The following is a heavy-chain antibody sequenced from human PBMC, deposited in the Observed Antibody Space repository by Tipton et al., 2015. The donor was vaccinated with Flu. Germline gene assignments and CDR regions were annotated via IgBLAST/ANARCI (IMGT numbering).Heavy chain of an antibody. CDR3: VRPATAYNSDDY. CDR2: IYPGDSDI. D-gene: IGHD6-25*01. V-gene: IGHV5-51*03. CDR1: GYIFTNYW. Sequence: QSGPEVKKPGESLKISCKGSGYIFTNYWIGWVRQMPGKGLEWMGMIYPGDSDIRYGPSSQGQVTMSVDNSISTVYLQWSSLETSDTAVYYCVRPATAYNSDDYWGQGILVTVSS. J-gene: IGHJ4*02.